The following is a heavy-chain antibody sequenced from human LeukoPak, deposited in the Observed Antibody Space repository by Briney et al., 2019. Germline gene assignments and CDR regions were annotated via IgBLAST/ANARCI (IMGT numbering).Heavy chain of an antibody. Sequence: RGSLRLSCAASGFTFSNAWMTWVRQAPGKGLEWVGRIKSKSDGGTTDYAAPVKGRFTISRDDSKNTVYLQMNSLKTEDTAMFYCTTYTMGAFDSWGQGTLVTVSS. CDR1: GFTFSNAW. D-gene: IGHD3-10*01. CDR3: TTYTMGAFDS. V-gene: IGHV3-15*01. J-gene: IGHJ4*02. CDR2: IKSKSDGGTT.